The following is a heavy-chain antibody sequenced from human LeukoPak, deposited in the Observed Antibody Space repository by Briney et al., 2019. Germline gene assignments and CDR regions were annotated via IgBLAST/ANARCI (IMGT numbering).Heavy chain of an antibody. CDR1: GGSISSYY. CDR2: IYYSGST. V-gene: IGHV4-59*01. CDR3: AREPCSTSYGWFDP. J-gene: IGHJ5*02. Sequence: PSETLSLTCTVSGGSISSYYWSWIRHHPGKGLEWVGYIYYSGSTNYNPSLKSRVTISVDTSKNQFYLKLSSVTAADTAVYYCAREPCSTSYGWFDPWGQGTLVTVSS. D-gene: IGHD2-2*01.